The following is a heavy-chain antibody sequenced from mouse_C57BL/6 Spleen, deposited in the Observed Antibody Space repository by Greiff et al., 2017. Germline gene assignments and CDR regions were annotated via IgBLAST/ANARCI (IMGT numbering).Heavy chain of an antibody. J-gene: IGHJ3*01. CDR3: ARDPGGFLAWFAY. V-gene: IGHV5-4*01. CDR2: ISDGGSYT. Sequence: EVKLVESGGGLVKPGGSLKLSCAASGFTFSSYAMSWVRQTPDKRLEWVATISDGGSYTYYPDNVKGRFTISRDNAKNNLYLQMSHLKSEDTAMYYCARDPGGFLAWFAYWGQGTLVTVSA. CDR1: GFTFSSYA.